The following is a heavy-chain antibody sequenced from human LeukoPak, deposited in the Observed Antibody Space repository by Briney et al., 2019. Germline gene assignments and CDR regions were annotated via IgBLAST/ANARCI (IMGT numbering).Heavy chain of an antibody. J-gene: IGHJ6*02. CDR3: ARDQEKNDGDYYYYYGMDV. V-gene: IGHV3-21*01. CDR2: ISSSSSYI. D-gene: IGHD4-17*01. CDR1: GFTFSSYS. Sequence: PGGSLRLSCAAYGFTFSSYSMNWDRQAPGKGLEWDSSISSSSSYIYYADSVRDRFTISRDNAKNSLYLQINSLRAEDTAVYYCARDQEKNDGDYYYYYGMDVWGQGTTVTVSS.